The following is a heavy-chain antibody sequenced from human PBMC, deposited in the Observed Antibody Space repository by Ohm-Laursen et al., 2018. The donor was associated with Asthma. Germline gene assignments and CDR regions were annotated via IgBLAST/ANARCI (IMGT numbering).Heavy chain of an antibody. D-gene: IGHD3-22*01. J-gene: IGHJ5*02. CDR1: GFTFSSYA. CDR3: AKGDYYENA. Sequence: SLRLSCSASGFTFSSYAMHWVRQAPGKGLEWVAVISYDGSNKYYADSVKGRFTISRDNSKNTLYLQMNSLRAEDTAVYYCAKGDYYENAWGQGTLVTVSS. V-gene: IGHV3-30-3*01. CDR2: ISYDGSNK.